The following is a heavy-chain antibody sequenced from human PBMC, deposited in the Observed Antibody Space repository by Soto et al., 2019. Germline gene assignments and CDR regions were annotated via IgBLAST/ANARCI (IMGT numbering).Heavy chain of an antibody. CDR1: GFTFSSYG. CDR3: ARGDVVVTAQGDPYNGFDP. CDR2: IWYDESKK. V-gene: IGHV3-33*01. Sequence: QVQLVESGGGVVQPGRSLRLSCAASGFTFSSYGMHWVRQAPGKGLEWVALIWYDESKKYYADSVKGRFTISRDTSKNTLYLQMNTLRAEDTAVYYCARGDVVVTAQGDPYNGFDPWGQGTLVTVSS. D-gene: IGHD2-21*02. J-gene: IGHJ5*02.